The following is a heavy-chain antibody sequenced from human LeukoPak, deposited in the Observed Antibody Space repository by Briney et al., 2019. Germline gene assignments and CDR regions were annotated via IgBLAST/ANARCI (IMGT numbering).Heavy chain of an antibody. D-gene: IGHD6-19*01. J-gene: IGHJ4*02. V-gene: IGHV4-34*01. CDR1: GGSFSGYY. CDR2: INHSGST. Sequence: PSETLSLTCAVYGGSFSGYYWSWIRQPPGKGLEWIGEINHSGSTNYNPSLKSRVTISVDTSKNQFSLKLSSVTAADTAVYYCASSLAGTDYWGQGTLVTVPS. CDR3: ASSLAGTDY.